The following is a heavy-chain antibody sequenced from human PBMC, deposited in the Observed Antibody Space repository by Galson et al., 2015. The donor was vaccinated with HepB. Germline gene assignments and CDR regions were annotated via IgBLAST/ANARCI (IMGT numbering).Heavy chain of an antibody. D-gene: IGHD2-2*01. CDR2: ISSSSTTI. CDR3: ARDRAVPAAVYYFDY. Sequence: SLRLSCAASGFTFSSYSMNWVRQAPGKGLEWVSYISSSSTTIYYADSVKGRFTISRDNAKNSLYLQMNSLRDEDTAVYYCARDRAVPAAVYYFDYWGQGTLVTASS. CDR1: GFTFSSYS. V-gene: IGHV3-48*02. J-gene: IGHJ4*02.